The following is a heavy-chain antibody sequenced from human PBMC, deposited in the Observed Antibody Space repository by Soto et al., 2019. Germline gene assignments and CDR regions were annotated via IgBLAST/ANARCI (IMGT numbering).Heavy chain of an antibody. J-gene: IGHJ5*02. V-gene: IGHV4-34*01. CDR3: ARGPITTNPRFDP. CDR2: INHSGST. Sequence: PSETLSLTCAVYGGSFSGYYWRWIRQPPGKGLEWIGEINHSGSTNYNPSLKSRVTISVDTSKNQFSLKLTSVTAADTAVYYCARGPITTNPRFDPWGQGTLVTVSS. D-gene: IGHD3-22*01. CDR1: GGSFSGYY.